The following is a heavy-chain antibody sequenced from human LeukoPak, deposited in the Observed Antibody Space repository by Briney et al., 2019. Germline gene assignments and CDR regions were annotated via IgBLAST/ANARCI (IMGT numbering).Heavy chain of an antibody. J-gene: IGHJ5*02. Sequence: GGSLRLSCAASGFTFSTYEMNWVRQAPGKGLERVSYISSSGSRIYYADSVKGRFTISRDNAKNSLYLQMNSLRAEDTAVYYCARDRINWNDGLDPWGQGTLVTVSS. CDR3: ARDRINWNDGLDP. D-gene: IGHD1-20*01. CDR1: GFTFSTYE. CDR2: ISSSGSRI. V-gene: IGHV3-48*03.